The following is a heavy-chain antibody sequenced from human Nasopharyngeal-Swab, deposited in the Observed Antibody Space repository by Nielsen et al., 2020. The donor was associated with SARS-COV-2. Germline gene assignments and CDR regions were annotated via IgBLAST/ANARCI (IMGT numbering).Heavy chain of an antibody. D-gene: IGHD6-13*01. CDR3: ARDSSSWNLYYYYYGMDV. Sequence: GESLKISCAASGFTFSDYYMNWIRQAPGKGLEWVSYISSSGSTIYYADSVKGRFTISRDNAKNSLYLQMNSLRAEDTAVYYCARDSSSWNLYYYYYGMDVWGQGTTVTVSS. V-gene: IGHV3-11*01. J-gene: IGHJ6*02. CDR2: ISSSGSTI. CDR1: GFTFSDYY.